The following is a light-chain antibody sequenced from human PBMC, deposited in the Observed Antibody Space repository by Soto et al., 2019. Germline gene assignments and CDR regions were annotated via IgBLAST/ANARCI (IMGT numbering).Light chain of an antibody. CDR2: GND. Sequence: QSVLTQPPSASGTPGQRVTISCSGSNSNVGNNTVNWYQQFPGTSPRLLIEGNDQRPSGVPDRFSGSKSGTSASLAITGLQAEDEADYYCQSYDSSLSVSYVFGTGTKLTVL. CDR1: NSNVGNNT. J-gene: IGLJ1*01. CDR3: QSYDSSLSVSYV. V-gene: IGLV1-44*01.